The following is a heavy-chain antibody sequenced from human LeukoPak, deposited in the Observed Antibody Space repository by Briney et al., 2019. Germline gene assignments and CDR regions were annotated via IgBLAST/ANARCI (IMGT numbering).Heavy chain of an antibody. V-gene: IGHV3-30-3*01. CDR1: GFTFSSYA. D-gene: IGHD2-2*02. CDR3: ARDQLYCGGPTCYRTGDDS. CDR2: ISYDGSNK. J-gene: IGHJ4*02. Sequence: GGSLRLSCAASGFTFSSYAMHWVRQAPGKGLEWVAVISYDGSNKYYADSVKGRFTISRDNSKNTLYLQMNSLRAEDTAVYYCARDQLYCGGPTCYRTGDDSWGQGTLVTVSS.